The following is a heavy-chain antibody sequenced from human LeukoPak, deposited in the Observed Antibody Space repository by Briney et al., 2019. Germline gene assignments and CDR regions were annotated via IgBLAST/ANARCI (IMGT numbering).Heavy chain of an antibody. CDR3: ARHSGSGWQALGY. CDR1: GYTFTNYG. D-gene: IGHD6-19*01. CDR2: TSYNGNT. J-gene: IGHJ4*02. Sequence: GASVSVSSKASGYTFTNYGISWVRQAPGLGLEWMGWTSYNGNTNYAQKFQDRVTMTTDTSTTTAYMELRSLESDDTAVYYCARHSGSGWQALGYWGQGTLVTVSS. V-gene: IGHV1-18*04.